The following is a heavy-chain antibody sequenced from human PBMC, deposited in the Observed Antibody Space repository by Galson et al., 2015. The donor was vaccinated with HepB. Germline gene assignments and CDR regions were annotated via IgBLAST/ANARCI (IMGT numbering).Heavy chain of an antibody. Sequence: SLRLSCAASGFIFSSYGMHWVRQAPGKGLEWAALLSYDGSNKDYVDSVKGRFTISRDISKNTLYLQMNSLRAEDTALYYCAKDITGDYYGSGSPFDYWGQGTLVTVSS. J-gene: IGHJ4*02. CDR3: AKDITGDYYGSGSPFDY. D-gene: IGHD3-10*01. CDR2: LSYDGSNK. CDR1: GFIFSSYG. V-gene: IGHV3-30*18.